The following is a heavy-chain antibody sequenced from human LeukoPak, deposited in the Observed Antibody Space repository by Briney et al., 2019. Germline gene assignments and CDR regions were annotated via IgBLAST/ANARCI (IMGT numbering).Heavy chain of an antibody. CDR2: IYSGGST. D-gene: IGHD3-10*01. CDR3: ARVNYYGSGSSLSTHFDY. Sequence: GGSLRLSCAASGFTVSSNCMSWVRQAPGKGLEWVSVIYSGGSTYYADSVKGRFTISRDNSKNTLYLQMNSLRAEDTAVYYCARVNYYGSGSSLSTHFDYWGQGTLVTVSS. J-gene: IGHJ4*02. V-gene: IGHV3-66*01. CDR1: GFTVSSNC.